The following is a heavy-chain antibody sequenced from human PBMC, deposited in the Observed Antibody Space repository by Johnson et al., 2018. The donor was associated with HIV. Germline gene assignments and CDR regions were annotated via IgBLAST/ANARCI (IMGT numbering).Heavy chain of an antibody. V-gene: IGHV3-53*03. J-gene: IGHJ3*02. D-gene: IGHD1-26*01. Sequence: EVQLVESGGGLIQPGGSLRLSCAASGLTVSSNYMSWVRQAPGKGLEWVSVIYSGGSTYYADSVKGRFTISRDNAKNSLYLQMNSLRAEDTALYYCARGFGSYPGAGAFDIWGQGTMVTVSS. CDR2: IYSGGST. CDR3: ARGFGSYPGAGAFDI. CDR1: GLTVSSNY.